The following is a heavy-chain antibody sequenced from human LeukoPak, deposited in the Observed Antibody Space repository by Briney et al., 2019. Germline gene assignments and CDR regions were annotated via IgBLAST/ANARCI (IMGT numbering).Heavy chain of an antibody. CDR3: ARDLDGSGSSCMDV. V-gene: IGHV3-23*01. Sequence: GGSLRLSCAASGFTFTSYVMRWVRQAPGKGLEWLSSVSGRGVNTYYADSVKGRFTISRDNSKNTLYLQMNSLRAEDTAVYYCARDLDGSGSSCMDVWGKGTTVTVSS. CDR2: VSGRGVNT. J-gene: IGHJ6*03. CDR1: GFTFTSYV. D-gene: IGHD3-10*01.